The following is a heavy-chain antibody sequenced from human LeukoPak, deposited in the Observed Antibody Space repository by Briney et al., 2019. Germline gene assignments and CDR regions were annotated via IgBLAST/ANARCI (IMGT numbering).Heavy chain of an antibody. CDR1: GGTFSSYA. V-gene: IGHV1-69*05. D-gene: IGHD1-26*01. CDR2: IIPIFGTA. Sequence: WASVKVSCKASGGTFSSYAISWVRQAPGQGLEWMGGIIPIFGTANYAQKFQGRVTITRNTSISTAYMELSSLRSEDTAVYYCARGGSQRRDFDYWGQGTLVTVSS. J-gene: IGHJ4*02. CDR3: ARGGSQRRDFDY.